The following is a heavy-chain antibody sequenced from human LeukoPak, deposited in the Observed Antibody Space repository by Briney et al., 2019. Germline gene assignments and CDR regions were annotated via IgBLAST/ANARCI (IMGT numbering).Heavy chain of an antibody. CDR3: AKRPIVAASGPYFFDCLVRGGMVGVRSVST. CDR1: GFTFIRYT. CDR2: ISGNGGAT. J-gene: IGHJ2*01. V-gene: IGHV3-23*01. D-gene: IGHD3-10*01. Sequence: GGSLRLSCEPSGFTFIRYTMNWVRQAPGKRLEWVSVISGNGGATYYADSVKGRFTISRDNAKNTLYLQMDSLRADDTAVYYCAKRPIVAASGPYFFDCLVRGGMVGVRSVSTRGR.